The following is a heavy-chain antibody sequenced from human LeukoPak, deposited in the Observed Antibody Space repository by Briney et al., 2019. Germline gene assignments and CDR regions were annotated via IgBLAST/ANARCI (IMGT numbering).Heavy chain of an antibody. J-gene: IGHJ4*02. CDR1: GYTFTSYG. D-gene: IGHD3-22*01. Sequence: ASVKVSCKASGYTFTSYGISWVRRAPGQGLEWMGWISAYNGNTNYAQKLQGRVTMTTDTSTSTAYMELRSLRSDDTAVYYCARADDYYDSSGDLFDYWGQGTLVTVSS. V-gene: IGHV1-18*01. CDR2: ISAYNGNT. CDR3: ARADDYYDSSGDLFDY.